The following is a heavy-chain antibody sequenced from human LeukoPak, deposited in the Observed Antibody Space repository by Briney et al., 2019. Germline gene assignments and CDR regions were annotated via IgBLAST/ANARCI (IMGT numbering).Heavy chain of an antibody. D-gene: IGHD6-25*01. Sequence: ASVKVSCKASGYTFSSYYLHWLRQAPGQGLQWMGIINPTSGDTYYAQYFKRRVTMTRDMSKSPVYMELSCLSSEATAVYYCSICGFSSVWQRGWLAFDIWGHGTIVTVP. CDR3: SICGFSSVWQRGWLAFDI. J-gene: IGHJ3*02. V-gene: IGHV1-46*01. CDR1: GYTFSSYY. CDR2: INPTSGDT.